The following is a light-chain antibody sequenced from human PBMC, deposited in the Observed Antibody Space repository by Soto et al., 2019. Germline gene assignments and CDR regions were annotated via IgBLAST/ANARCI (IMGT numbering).Light chain of an antibody. CDR3: QQCGSSPWT. Sequence: EIVLTQSPGTLSLSPGEGATLSCRASQSVSNNYLAWYQQKPGQAPRLLIYGASSRATGIPDRFSGSGSGTDFTLSISRLEPEDFAVYYCQQCGSSPWTFGQGTKVEIK. CDR1: QSVSNNY. V-gene: IGKV3-20*01. CDR2: GAS. J-gene: IGKJ1*01.